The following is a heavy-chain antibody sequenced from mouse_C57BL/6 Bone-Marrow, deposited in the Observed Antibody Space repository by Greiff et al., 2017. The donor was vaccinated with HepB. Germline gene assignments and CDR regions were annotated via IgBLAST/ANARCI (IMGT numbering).Heavy chain of an antibody. CDR2: ISNGGGST. D-gene: IGHD1-1*01. V-gene: IGHV5-12*01. Sequence: EVQVVESGGGLVQPGGSLKLSCAASGFTFSDYYMYWVRQTPEKRLEWVAYISNGGGSTYYPDTVKGRFTIARDNAKNTLYLQMSRLKSEDTAMYYCARQRYYGSSSYYAMDYWGQGTSVTVSS. CDR1: GFTFSDYY. CDR3: ARQRYYGSSSYYAMDY. J-gene: IGHJ4*01.